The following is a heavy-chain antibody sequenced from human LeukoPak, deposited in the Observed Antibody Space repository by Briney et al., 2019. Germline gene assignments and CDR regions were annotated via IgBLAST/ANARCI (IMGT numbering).Heavy chain of an antibody. CDR1: GGSISSGSHY. CDR3: ARDLGVAAAGRFGA. V-gene: IGHV4-61*02. J-gene: IGHJ5*02. CDR2: IYTSGST. Sequence: SQTLSLTCTVSGGSISSGSHYWSWIRQPAGKGLEWIGRIYTSGSTNYNPSLKSRVTISVDTSKNQFSLKLSSVTAADTAVYYCARDLGVAAAGRFGAWGQGTLVTVSS. D-gene: IGHD6-13*01.